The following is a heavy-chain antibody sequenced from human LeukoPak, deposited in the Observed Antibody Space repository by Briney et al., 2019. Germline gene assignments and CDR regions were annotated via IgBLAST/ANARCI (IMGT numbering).Heavy chain of an antibody. CDR2: IWYDGSNK. Sequence: GGSLRLSCAASGFTFSSYGMHWVRQAPGKGLEWVAVIWYDGSNKYYADSVKGRFTISRDNSKNTLYLQMNSLRAEDTAVYYCAREYSSSSTYFDYWGQGTLVTVSS. D-gene: IGHD6-6*01. CDR3: AREYSSSSTYFDY. CDR1: GFTFSSYG. J-gene: IGHJ4*02. V-gene: IGHV3-33*01.